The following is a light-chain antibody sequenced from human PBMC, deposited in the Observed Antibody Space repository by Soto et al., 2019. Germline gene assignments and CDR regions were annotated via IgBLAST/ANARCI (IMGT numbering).Light chain of an antibody. V-gene: IGKV1-5*03. CDR3: QQYNSYSRT. CDR1: QGISSW. Sequence: IKMTQSPSTLSASLGDRVTITCRASQGISSWLAWYQQKPGKAPKLLIYKASSLESGVPSRFSGSGSGTEFTLTISSLQPDDFATYYCQQYNSYSRTFGQRTKVDI. CDR2: KAS. J-gene: IGKJ1*01.